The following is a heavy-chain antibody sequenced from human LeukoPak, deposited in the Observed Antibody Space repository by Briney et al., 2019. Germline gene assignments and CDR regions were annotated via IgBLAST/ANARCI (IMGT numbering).Heavy chain of an antibody. J-gene: IGHJ3*02. V-gene: IGHV4-34*01. D-gene: IGHD2-8*01. CDR3: ARGDRPREIPPLIRKKNAFDI. Sequence: SETLSLTCAVYGGSFSGYYWSWIRQPPGKGLEWIGEINHSGSTNYNPSLKSRLTISVDTSKNQFSLKLSSVTAADTAVYYCARGDRPREIPPLIRKKNAFDIWGQGTMVTVSS. CDR2: INHSGST. CDR1: GGSFSGYY.